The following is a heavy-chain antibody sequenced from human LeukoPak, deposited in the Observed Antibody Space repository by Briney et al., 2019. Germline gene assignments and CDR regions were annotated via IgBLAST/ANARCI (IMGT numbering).Heavy chain of an antibody. CDR1: GFTFSSYA. Sequence: GGSLRLSCAASGFTFSSYAMHWVRQAPGKGLEWVAVISYDGSNKYCADSVKGRFTISRDNSKNTLYLQMNSLRAEDTAVYYCARSGAFGELFFYGMDVWGQGTTVTVPS. CDR3: ARSGAFGELFFYGMDV. CDR2: ISYDGSNK. J-gene: IGHJ6*02. V-gene: IGHV3-30-3*01. D-gene: IGHD3-10*01.